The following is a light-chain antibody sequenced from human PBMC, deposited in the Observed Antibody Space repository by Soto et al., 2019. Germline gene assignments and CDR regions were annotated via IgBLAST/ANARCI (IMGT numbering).Light chain of an antibody. Sequence: SYELTQPPSVSGAPGKTARITCGGNNLGRKSVHWYQQKQGQAPVLVIYYDSDRPSGIPERFSGSNSGNTATLTISRVEAGDEAVYYCQVWDSSSDHPGVVFGGGTKLTVL. J-gene: IGLJ2*01. CDR3: QVWDSSSDHPGVV. CDR1: NLGRKS. V-gene: IGLV3-21*04. CDR2: YDS.